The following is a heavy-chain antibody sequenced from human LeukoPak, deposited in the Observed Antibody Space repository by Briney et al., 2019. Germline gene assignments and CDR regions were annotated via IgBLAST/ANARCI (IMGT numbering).Heavy chain of an antibody. Sequence: GGSLRLSCAASGFTFSSYWMSWVRQAPGKGLEWVANINEHGGDMYYVGSVEGRLTISRDNAKNSLYLQMNSLRADDTAVYYCARDLFTEGEDYWGQGTLVTVSS. V-gene: IGHV3-7*01. CDR2: INEHGGDM. CDR1: GFTFSSYW. J-gene: IGHJ4*02. D-gene: IGHD3-16*01. CDR3: ARDLFTEGEDY.